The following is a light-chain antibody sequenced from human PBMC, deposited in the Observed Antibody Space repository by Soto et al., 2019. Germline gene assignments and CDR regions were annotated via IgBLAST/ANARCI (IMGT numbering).Light chain of an antibody. CDR3: CSYAGRYIVV. V-gene: IGLV2-11*01. CDR1: SSDVGGYTY. J-gene: IGLJ2*01. CDR2: DVS. Sequence: QSALTQPRSVSGSPGHSVAISCTGTSSDVGGYTYVAWYRQYPGKAPKLMLYDVSKRPSGVPDRFSGSKSDNTASLTISGLQAEDEADYYCCSYAGRYIVVFGGGTKVTVL.